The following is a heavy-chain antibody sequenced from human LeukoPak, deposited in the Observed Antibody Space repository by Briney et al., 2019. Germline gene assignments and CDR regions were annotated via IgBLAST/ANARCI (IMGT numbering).Heavy chain of an antibody. J-gene: IGHJ5*02. Sequence: GASVKVSCKASGYTFTSYGISWVRQAPGQGLEWMGWISAYNGNTNYAQKLRGRVTMTTDTSTSTAYMELRSLRSDDTAVYYCARDSPYSSGWYNWFDPWGQGTLVTVSS. D-gene: IGHD6-19*01. V-gene: IGHV1-18*01. CDR1: GYTFTSYG. CDR2: ISAYNGNT. CDR3: ARDSPYSSGWYNWFDP.